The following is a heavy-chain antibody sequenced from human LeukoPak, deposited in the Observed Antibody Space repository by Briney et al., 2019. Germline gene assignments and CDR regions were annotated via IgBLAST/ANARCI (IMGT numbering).Heavy chain of an antibody. CDR2: LYTSGST. Sequence: SETLSLTCTVSGGSISSYYWSWIRQPAGRGLEWIGRLYTSGSTNYNPSLKSRVTMSLDTSKNQFSLKLSSVTAADTAVYYCARGDPYYDYVWGSYRYGYYFDYWGQGTLVTVSS. V-gene: IGHV4-4*07. J-gene: IGHJ4*02. D-gene: IGHD3-16*02. CDR1: GGSISSYY. CDR3: ARGDPYYDYVWGSYRYGYYFDY.